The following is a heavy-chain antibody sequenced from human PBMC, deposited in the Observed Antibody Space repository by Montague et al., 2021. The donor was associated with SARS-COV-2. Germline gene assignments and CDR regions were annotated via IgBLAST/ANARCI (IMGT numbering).Heavy chain of an antibody. D-gene: IGHD1-1*01. V-gene: IGHV4-34*01. CDR1: GGSFNSYY. CDR3: ALADDTTGQDSFDV. J-gene: IGHJ3*01. CDR2: ITHNDLT. Sequence: SETLSLTCAVSGGSFNSYYRSWICKPQGKGMDLMGEITHNDLTNSSQTPSSRVTISVDTSRYQFSLWLTSVTVAAAAVYYCALADDTTGQDSFDVWGQGTIVTVSS.